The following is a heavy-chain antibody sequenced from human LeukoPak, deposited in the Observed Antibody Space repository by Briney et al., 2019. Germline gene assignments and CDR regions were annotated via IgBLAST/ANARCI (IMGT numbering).Heavy chain of an antibody. CDR1: GFTFSSYA. D-gene: IGHD3-10*01. V-gene: IGHV3-30-3*01. CDR3: ARDAESYAFDI. J-gene: IGHJ3*02. Sequence: GGSLRLSCAASGFTFSSYAMHWVRQAPGKGLEWVAVISYDGSNKYYADSVKGRFTISRDNSKNTLYLQMNSLRAEDTAVYYCARDAESYAFDIWGQGTMVTVSS. CDR2: ISYDGSNK.